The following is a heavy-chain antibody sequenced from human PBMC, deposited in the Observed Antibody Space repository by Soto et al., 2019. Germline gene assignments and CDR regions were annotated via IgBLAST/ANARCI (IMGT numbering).Heavy chain of an antibody. CDR2: ISAYNGNT. Sequence: GPSVKVSCKASGYTFTSYGISWVRQAPGQGLEWMGWISAYNGNTNYAQKLQGRVTMTTDTSTSTAYMELRSLRSDDTAVYYCARDCSGGSCYAPYYYYGMDVWGQGTTVTVSS. CDR1: GYTFTSYG. CDR3: ARDCSGGSCYAPYYYYGMDV. V-gene: IGHV1-18*01. D-gene: IGHD2-15*01. J-gene: IGHJ6*02.